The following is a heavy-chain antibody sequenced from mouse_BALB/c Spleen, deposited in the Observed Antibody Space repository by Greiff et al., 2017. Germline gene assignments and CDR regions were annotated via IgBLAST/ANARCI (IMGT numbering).Heavy chain of an antibody. Sequence: QVQLQQSGAELVRPGVSVKISCKGSGYTFTDYAMHWVKQSHAKSLEWIGVISTYYGDASYNQKFKGKATMTVDKSSSTAYMELARLTSEDSAIYYCARGPGSNPWFAYWGQGTLVTVSA. V-gene: IGHV1S137*01. CDR2: ISTYYGDA. CDR1: GYTFTDYA. J-gene: IGHJ3*01. CDR3: ARGPGSNPWFAY. D-gene: IGHD2-5*01.